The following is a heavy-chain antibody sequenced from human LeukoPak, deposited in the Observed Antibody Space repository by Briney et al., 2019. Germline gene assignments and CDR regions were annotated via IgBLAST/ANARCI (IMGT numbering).Heavy chain of an antibody. V-gene: IGHV4-39*07. J-gene: IGHJ6*03. Sequence: SETLSLTCTVSGGSISSSSYYWGWIRQPPGKGLEWIGSIYYSGSTYYNPSLKSRVTISVDTSKNQFSLKLSSVTAADTAVYYCARTAYYYYYMDVWGKGTTVTVPS. CDR2: IYYSGST. CDR3: ARTAYYYYYMDV. CDR1: GGSISSSSYY.